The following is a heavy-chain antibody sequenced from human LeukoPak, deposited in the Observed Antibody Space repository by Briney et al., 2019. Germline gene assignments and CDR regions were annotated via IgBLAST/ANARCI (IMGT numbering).Heavy chain of an antibody. CDR3: ARRNNGDLKGAFDY. J-gene: IGHJ4*02. Sequence: YWGWIRQPPGKGLEWVSYISSSSTYTNYADSVKGRFTISRDNAKNSMYLQMNSLRAEDTAVYYCARRNNGDLKGAFDYWGQGTLVTVS. D-gene: IGHD4-17*01. V-gene: IGHV3-11*03. CDR2: ISSSSTYT.